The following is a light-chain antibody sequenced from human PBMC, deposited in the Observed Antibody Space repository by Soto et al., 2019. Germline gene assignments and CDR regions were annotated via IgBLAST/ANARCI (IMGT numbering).Light chain of an antibody. V-gene: IGKV3-11*01. J-gene: IGKJ1*01. CDR1: QSVSSY. CDR2: DAS. Sequence: EIVLTQSPATLSLSPGERATLSCRASQSVSSYLAWYQQKPGQAPRLLIYDASNRATGIPGRFSGSGSGTDSTLTISSLEPEDFAVYYCQQHSNSWTFGQGTKVEIK. CDR3: QQHSNSWT.